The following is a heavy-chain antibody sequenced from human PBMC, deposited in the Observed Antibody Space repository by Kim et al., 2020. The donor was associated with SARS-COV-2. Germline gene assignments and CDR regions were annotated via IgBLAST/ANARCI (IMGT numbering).Heavy chain of an antibody. CDR2: I. CDR3: VRDSNWSFDY. J-gene: IGHJ4*02. Sequence: IHYADSVKGRLNISRDNAENSLYLQMNSLRDEDTAVYSGVRDSNWSFDYWGQGTLVTVSS. D-gene: IGHD6-13*01. V-gene: IGHV3-48*02.